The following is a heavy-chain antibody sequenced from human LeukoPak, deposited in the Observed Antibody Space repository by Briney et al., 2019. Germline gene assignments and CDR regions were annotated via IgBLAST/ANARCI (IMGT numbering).Heavy chain of an antibody. J-gene: IGHJ4*02. CDR1: GFTFISAW. D-gene: IGHD4-17*01. Sequence: GGSLRLSCTASGSSGFTFISAWMSWVRQAPGKGLESVGRIKSKTDGGTTDYAAPVKGRFTISRDDSKTTVFLQMNSLKTKDTAVYYCTTVQDYGEAGDWGQGTLVTVSS. CDR3: TTVQDYGEAGD. CDR2: IKSKTDGGTT. V-gene: IGHV3-15*01.